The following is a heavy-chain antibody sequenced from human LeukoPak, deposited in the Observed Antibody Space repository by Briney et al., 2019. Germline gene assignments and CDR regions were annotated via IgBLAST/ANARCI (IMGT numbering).Heavy chain of an antibody. V-gene: IGHV1-69*04. CDR1: GGTFSSYA. Sequence: GASVKVSCKASGGTFSSYAISWVRQAPGQGLEWMGRIIPILGIANYAQKFQGRVTITADKSTSTAYMELSSLRSEDTAVYYCARGGFDWLPDYWGQGTLVTVSS. CDR2: IIPILGIA. J-gene: IGHJ4*02. D-gene: IGHD3-9*01. CDR3: ARGGFDWLPDY.